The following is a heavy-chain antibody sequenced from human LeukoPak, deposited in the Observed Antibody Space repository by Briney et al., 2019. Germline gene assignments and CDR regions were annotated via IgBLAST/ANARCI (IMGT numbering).Heavy chain of an antibody. CDR3: AKGGEMATDDIDSTPFFDY. CDR2: ISYDGTNK. Sequence: GGSLRLSCSASGFSFSTYGFHWVRQAPGKGLEWVAVISYDGTNKYYADPVKGRFTMSRDNSENTLYLQMNSLRAEDTAVYYCAKGGEMATDDIDSTPFFDYWGQGTLVTVSS. CDR1: GFSFSTYG. J-gene: IGHJ4*02. D-gene: IGHD5-24*01. V-gene: IGHV3-30*18.